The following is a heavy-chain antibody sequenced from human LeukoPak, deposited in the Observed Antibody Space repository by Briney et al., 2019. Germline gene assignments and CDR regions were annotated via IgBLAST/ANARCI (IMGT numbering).Heavy chain of an antibody. CDR2: INHSGST. Sequence: SETLSLTCTVSGGSISGYYWSWIRQPPGKGLEWIGEINHSGSTNYNPSLKSRVTISVDTSKNQFSLKLSSVTAADTAVYYCARGYCSSTSCYEDYWGQGTLVTVSS. D-gene: IGHD2-2*01. CDR1: GGSISGYY. J-gene: IGHJ4*02. V-gene: IGHV4-34*01. CDR3: ARGYCSSTSCYEDY.